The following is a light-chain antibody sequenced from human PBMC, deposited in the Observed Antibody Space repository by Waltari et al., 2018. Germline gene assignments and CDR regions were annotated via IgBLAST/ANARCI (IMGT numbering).Light chain of an antibody. CDR2: EAS. Sequence: DIQMTQSPSSLSASVGDRVTITCRASQNISSNLYCYQQKQGKPPELLIYEASSLQSEVPSRFSGSGSGTDFTLNISSLQPEDFATYYCQQSYSPPRTFGGGTKVEIK. CDR3: QQSYSPPRT. V-gene: IGKV1-39*01. J-gene: IGKJ4*01. CDR1: QNISSN.